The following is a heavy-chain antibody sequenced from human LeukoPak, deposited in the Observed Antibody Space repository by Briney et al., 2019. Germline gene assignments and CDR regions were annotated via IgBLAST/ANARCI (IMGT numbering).Heavy chain of an antibody. V-gene: IGHV3-48*03. CDR3: ARNSGSYMNLYYYYGMDV. CDR2: ISSSGSTI. Sequence: GGSLRLSCAASGFTFSSYEMNWVRQAPGKGLEWVPCISSSGSTIYYADSVKGRFTISRDNAKNSLYLQMNSLRAEDTAVYYCARNSGSYMNLYYYYGMDVWGKGTTVTVSS. J-gene: IGHJ6*04. CDR1: GFTFSSYE. D-gene: IGHD3-10*01.